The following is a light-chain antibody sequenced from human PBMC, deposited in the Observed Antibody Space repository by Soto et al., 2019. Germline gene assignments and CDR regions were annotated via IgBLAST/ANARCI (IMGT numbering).Light chain of an antibody. Sequence: QSALTQPRSVSGSPGQSVTISCTGTNNDVGAFNFVSWYQQHPGKVPNLIIYDVNKRPSGVPDRFAGSKSGNTASLTISGLQADDEADYHCCSFAGSYTWVFGGGNQLTVL. J-gene: IGLJ3*02. CDR2: DVN. V-gene: IGLV2-11*01. CDR1: NNDVGAFNF. CDR3: CSFAGSYTWV.